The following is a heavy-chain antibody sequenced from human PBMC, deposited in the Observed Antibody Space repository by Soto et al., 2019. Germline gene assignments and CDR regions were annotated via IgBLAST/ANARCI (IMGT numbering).Heavy chain of an antibody. V-gene: IGHV4-31*03. CDR2: IYYIGTT. CDR3: AKIVTTRPWFVP. D-gene: IGHD1-1*01. J-gene: IGHJ5*02. CDR1: GGSLRNGNYY. Sequence: PSETLSPTCTVSGGSLRNGNYYWRWIRQLPGTGLEWIVNIYYIGTTSYNPSLKSRVTISIDTSNNQFSLELRSVVAADTASYYCAKIVTTRPWFVPWGQGTMVTVSS.